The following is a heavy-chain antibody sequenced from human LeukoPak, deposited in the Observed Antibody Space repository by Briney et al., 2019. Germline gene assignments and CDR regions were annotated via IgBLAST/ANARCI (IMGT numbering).Heavy chain of an antibody. V-gene: IGHV1-18*01. J-gene: IGHJ4*02. CDR1: GYTFATYG. CDR3: ARDRDITFGGVIVSLDY. D-gene: IGHD3-16*02. CDR2: ISAYNGNT. Sequence: ASVKVSCKASGYTFATYGISWVRQAPGQGLEWMGWISAYNGNTNYAQNLQGRVTMTTDTSTSTAYMELRSLRSDDTAVYYCARDRDITFGGVIVSLDYWGQGTLVTVSS.